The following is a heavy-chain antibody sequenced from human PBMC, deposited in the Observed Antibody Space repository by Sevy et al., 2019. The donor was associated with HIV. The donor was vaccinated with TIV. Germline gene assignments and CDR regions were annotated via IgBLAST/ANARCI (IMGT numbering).Heavy chain of an antibody. D-gene: IGHD6-13*01. J-gene: IGHJ6*02. CDR3: ARSDWSRCWYYYYYYYGMDV. CDR1: GYTFTSYD. CDR2: MNPNSGNT. V-gene: IGHV1-8*01. Sequence: ASVKVSCKASGYTFTSYDINWVRQATGQGLEWMGWMNPNSGNTGYAQKFQGRVTMTRNTSISTAYMELSSLRSEDTAVYYCARSDWSRCWYYYYYYYGMDVWGQGTTVTVSS.